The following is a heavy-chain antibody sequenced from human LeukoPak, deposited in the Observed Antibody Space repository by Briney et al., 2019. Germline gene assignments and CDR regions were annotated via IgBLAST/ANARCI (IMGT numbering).Heavy chain of an antibody. V-gene: IGHV1-46*01. J-gene: IGHJ4*02. CDR2: INPSGGST. Sequence: ASVKVSCKASGYTFTGYYMHWVRQAPGQGLEWMGIINPSGGSTSYAQKFQGRVTMTRDTSTSTVYMELSSLRSEDTAVYYCARKSTVTTGVDYWGQGTLVTVSS. CDR1: GYTFTGYY. CDR3: ARKSTVTTGVDY. D-gene: IGHD4-17*01.